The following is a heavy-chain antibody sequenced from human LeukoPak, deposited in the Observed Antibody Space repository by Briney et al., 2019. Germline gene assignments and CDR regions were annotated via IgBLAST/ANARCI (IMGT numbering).Heavy chain of an antibody. CDR2: ISSRSATI. J-gene: IGHJ4*02. D-gene: IGHD6-13*01. Sequence: GGSLRLSCAASGFTFSSYGMSWVRQAPGKGLEWVSYISSRSATIYYADSVKGRFTISRDNAKNSLYLQMNSLRAEDTAVYYCARDPLSSSSFDLWGQGTLVTVSS. CDR3: ARDPLSSSSFDL. CDR1: GFTFSSYG. V-gene: IGHV3-48*01.